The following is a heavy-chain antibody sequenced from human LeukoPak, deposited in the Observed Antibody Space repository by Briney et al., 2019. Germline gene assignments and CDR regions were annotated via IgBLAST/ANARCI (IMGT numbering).Heavy chain of an antibody. CDR3: ARGGVTDYYYYLDA. D-gene: IGHD1-14*01. J-gene: IGHJ6*03. CDR1: GGTLCSLV. Sequence: ASAKDSWKASGGTLCSLVVSWGGPAPGEGLGWVGGIIPIFGTANYAQKLRRRVTLTADESPSPAYMELGSLRSEGTRLCFSARGGVTDYYYYLDAWGKGTTVTISS. CDR2: IIPIFGTA. V-gene: IGHV1-69*01.